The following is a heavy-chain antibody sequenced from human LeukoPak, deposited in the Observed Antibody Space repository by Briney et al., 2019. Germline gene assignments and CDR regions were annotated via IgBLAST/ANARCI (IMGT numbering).Heavy chain of an antibody. Sequence: GGSLTLSCADSGFTVSSNYRSWVRQAPGKGLEWVSVIYSGGSTYYADSVKGRFTISRDNSKNTLYLQMNSLRAEDTAVYYCARVRELPYYYYREVWGKGTTVTVSS. V-gene: IGHV3-53*01. J-gene: IGHJ6*03. CDR3: ARVRELPYYYYREV. D-gene: IGHD4-23*01. CDR2: IYSGGST. CDR1: GFTVSSNY.